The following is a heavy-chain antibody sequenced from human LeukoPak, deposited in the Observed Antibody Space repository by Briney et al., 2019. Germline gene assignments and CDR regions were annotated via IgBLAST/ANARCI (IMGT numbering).Heavy chain of an antibody. CDR3: ASGGEKATFGGVIVGTAIFEDY. J-gene: IGHJ4*02. CDR1: GFTFSSYR. D-gene: IGHD3-16*02. CDR2: ISSSSSYI. Sequence: KTGGSLRLSCAASGFTFSSYRMNWVRQAPGKGLEWVSSISSSSSYIYYADSVKGRFTISRDNAKNSLYLQMNSLRAEDTAVYYCASGGEKATFGGVIVGTAIFEDYWGQGTLVTVSS. V-gene: IGHV3-21*01.